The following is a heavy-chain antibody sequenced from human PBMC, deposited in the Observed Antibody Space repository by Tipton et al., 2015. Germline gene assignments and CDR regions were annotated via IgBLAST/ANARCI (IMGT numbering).Heavy chain of an antibody. CDR3: ARVPTTVVIPRWYFDL. CDR2: INPSAGST. V-gene: IGHV1-46*02. J-gene: IGHJ2*01. CDR1: GGAFNTYV. Sequence: QLVQSGAEVKKPGSSVKVSCKASGGAFNTYVGSWVRQAPGQGLEWMGIINPSAGSTTYAQKFQGRVTMTRDTSTSTVYMELSSLRSEDTAVYYCARVPTTVVIPRWYFDLWGRGTLVTVSA. D-gene: IGHD4-23*01.